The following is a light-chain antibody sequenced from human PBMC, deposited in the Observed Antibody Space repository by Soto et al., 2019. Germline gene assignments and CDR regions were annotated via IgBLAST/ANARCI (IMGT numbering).Light chain of an antibody. CDR3: QQYNSWWT. CDR1: QSISSW. Sequence: DIQMTQSPSTLSASVGDRVTITCRASQSISSWLAWYQQKPGKAPKLLNYKASSLESGVTSRFGGSGSGTAFTLTISRLQPDDFATYYCQQYNSWWTLGQGTKLEIK. CDR2: KAS. J-gene: IGKJ2*02. V-gene: IGKV1-5*03.